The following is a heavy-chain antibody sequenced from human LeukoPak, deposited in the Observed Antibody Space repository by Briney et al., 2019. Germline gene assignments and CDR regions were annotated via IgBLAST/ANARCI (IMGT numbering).Heavy chain of an antibody. CDR3: ARALRGGDYSADF. CDR1: GYTFTAYA. V-gene: IGHV1-69*04. Sequence: SVKVSCKASGYTFTAYAINWVRQAPGQGLEWMGRIIPILGIANYAQKFEGRLTITADTSATTVYMELSSLTSDDTAVYYCARALRGGDYSADFWGQGTLVTVSS. CDR2: IIPILGIA. J-gene: IGHJ4*02. D-gene: IGHD2-15*01.